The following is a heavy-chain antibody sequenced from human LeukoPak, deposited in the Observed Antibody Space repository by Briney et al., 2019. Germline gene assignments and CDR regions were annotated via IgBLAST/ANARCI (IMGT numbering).Heavy chain of an antibody. D-gene: IGHD3-16*01. Sequence: ASVKVSCKASGYIFSDHGIAWVRQAPGQGPEWMGWISGYDGNKKYAQKFQGRVTMTTDTSTSTSYMEVGSLRSDDTAVHYCARGWGSYFDSWGQGTLVTVSS. CDR3: ARGWGSYFDS. CDR1: GYIFSDHG. J-gene: IGHJ4*02. V-gene: IGHV1-18*01. CDR2: ISGYDGNK.